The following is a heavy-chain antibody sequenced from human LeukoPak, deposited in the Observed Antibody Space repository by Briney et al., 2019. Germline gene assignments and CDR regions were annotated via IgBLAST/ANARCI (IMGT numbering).Heavy chain of an antibody. V-gene: IGHV3-48*04. CDR3: ARDGEWEHYPFDY. J-gene: IGHJ4*02. CDR1: GFTFSSYG. Sequence: GGSLRLSCAASGFTFSSYGMSWVRQAPGKGLEWVSYISSSGSTIYYADSVKGRFTISRDNAKNSLYLQMNSLRAEDTAVYYCARDGEWEHYPFDYWGQGTLVTVSS. D-gene: IGHD1-26*01. CDR2: ISSSGSTI.